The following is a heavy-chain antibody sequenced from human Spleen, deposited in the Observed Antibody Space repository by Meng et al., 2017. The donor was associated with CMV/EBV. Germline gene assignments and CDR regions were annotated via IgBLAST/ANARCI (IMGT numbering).Heavy chain of an antibody. J-gene: IGHJ5*02. Sequence: ASVKVSCKSSAYTLSTYRITWVRQAPGQGLEWMGWINPNSGGTNYAQKFQGRVTMTRDTSISTAYMELSRLRSDDTAVYYCARVPITDVSPWGQGTLVTVSS. CDR2: INPNSGGT. CDR1: AYTLSTYR. V-gene: IGHV1-2*02. CDR3: ARVPITDVSP. D-gene: IGHD3-10*01.